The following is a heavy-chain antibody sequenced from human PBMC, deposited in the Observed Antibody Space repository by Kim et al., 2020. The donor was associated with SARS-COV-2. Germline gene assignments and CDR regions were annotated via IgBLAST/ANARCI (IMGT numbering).Heavy chain of an antibody. CDR3: ATVFISIRSSSSYDAFDI. J-gene: IGHJ3*02. Sequence: ASVKVSCKVSGYTLTELSMHWVRQAPGKGLEWMGGFDPEDGETIYAQKFQGRVTMTEDTSTDTAYMELSSLRSEDTAVYYCATVFISIRSSSSYDAFDIWGQGTMVTVSS. CDR1: GYTLTELS. CDR2: FDPEDGET. D-gene: IGHD6-6*01. V-gene: IGHV1-24*01.